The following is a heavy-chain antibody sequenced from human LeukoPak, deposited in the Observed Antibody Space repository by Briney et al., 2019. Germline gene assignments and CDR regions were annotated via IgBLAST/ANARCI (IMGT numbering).Heavy chain of an antibody. Sequence: GASVKVSCKASGYTFTGYYMHWVRQAPGQGLEWMGWINPNSGGTNYAQKFQGRVTMTRDTSISTAYMELRRLRSGDTAVYYWARDTLGVEHGPNHIDYWGPGTLVTVSS. V-gene: IGHV1-2*02. CDR3: ARDTLGVEHGPNHIDY. CDR2: INPNSGGT. CDR1: GYTFTGYY. D-gene: IGHD4/OR15-4a*01. J-gene: IGHJ4*02.